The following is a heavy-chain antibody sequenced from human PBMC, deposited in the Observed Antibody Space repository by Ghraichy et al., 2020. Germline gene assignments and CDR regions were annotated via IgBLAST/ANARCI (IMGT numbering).Heavy chain of an antibody. V-gene: IGHV4-59*01. J-gene: IGHJ4*02. CDR1: GGSIRSDY. CDR2: IFYSGSGIT. Sequence: SETLSLTCNVSGGSIRSDYWSWIRQSPGKGLEWIGYIFYSGSGITNYNPSLKSRVTVSMDTSKNQVSLMLTSVTTADTALYYCARSKYTDGWFYFDHWGRGTLFTVSS. D-gene: IGHD6-19*01. CDR3: ARSKYTDGWFYFDH.